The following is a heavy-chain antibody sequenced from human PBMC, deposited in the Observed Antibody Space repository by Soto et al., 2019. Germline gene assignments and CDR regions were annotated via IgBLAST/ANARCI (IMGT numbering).Heavy chain of an antibody. V-gene: IGHV3-15*07. D-gene: IGHD4-17*01. Sequence: GGSLRLSCAASGFTFSNAWMNWVRQAPGKGLEWVGRIKSKTDGGTTDYAAPVKGRFTISRDDSKNTLYLQMNSLKTEDTAVYYCTTLYGAGYGDSDYWGQGTLVTVSS. CDR1: GFTFSNAW. CDR2: IKSKTDGGTT. CDR3: TTLYGAGYGDSDY. J-gene: IGHJ4*02.